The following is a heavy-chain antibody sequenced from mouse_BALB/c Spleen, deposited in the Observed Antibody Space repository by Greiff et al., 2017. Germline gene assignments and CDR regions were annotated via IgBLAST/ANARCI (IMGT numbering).Heavy chain of an antibody. V-gene: IGHV2-3*01. J-gene: IGHJ4*01. CDR3: ARMVFYYAMDY. Sequence: VQRVESGPGLVAPSQSLSISCTVSGFSFTSYGVSWVRQPPGKGLEWLGVIWGDGSTNYHSALISRLSISKDNSKSQVFLKLNSLQTDDTATYYCARMVFYYAMDYWGQGTSVTVSS. CDR2: IWGDGST. CDR1: GFSFTSYG. D-gene: IGHD2-2*01.